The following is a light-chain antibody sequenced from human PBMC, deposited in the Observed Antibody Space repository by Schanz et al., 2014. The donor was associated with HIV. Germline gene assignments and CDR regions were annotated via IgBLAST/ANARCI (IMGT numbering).Light chain of an antibody. J-gene: IGKJ2*01. CDR3: QHYNSFSST. V-gene: IGKV1-39*01. CDR1: QSISRY. CDR2: AAS. Sequence: DIQMPQSPSSLSASVGDRVTIACWASQSISRYLNWYQHKPGRAPKLLIYAASTLQSGVPSRFSGSGSGTDFTLTISSLQPEDFTTYYCQHYNSFSSTFGQGTKLEI.